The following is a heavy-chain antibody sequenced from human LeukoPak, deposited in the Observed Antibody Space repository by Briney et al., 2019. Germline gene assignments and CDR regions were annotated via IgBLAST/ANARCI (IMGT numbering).Heavy chain of an antibody. CDR2: INHFGST. V-gene: IGHV4-34*01. J-gene: IGHJ4*02. CDR1: GGSISSYY. D-gene: IGHD1-26*01. Sequence: PSETLSLTCTVSGGSISSYYWSWIRQPPGKGLEWIGEINHFGSTNYNPSLKSRVTISIDTSKNQFSLKLSSATAADTAVYYCARIRSRKWGFDYWGQGTLVTVSS. CDR3: ARIRSRKWGFDY.